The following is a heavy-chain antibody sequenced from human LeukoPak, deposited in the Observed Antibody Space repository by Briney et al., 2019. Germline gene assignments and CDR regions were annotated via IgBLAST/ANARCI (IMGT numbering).Heavy chain of an antibody. Sequence: GGSLRLSCAASGFTFSSYGMHWVRQAPGKGLEWVAFIRYDGSNKYYADSVKGRFTISRDNSKNTLYLQMNSLRAEDTAVYYCAKDVVGDMYYFDYWGQGTLVTVSS. CDR3: AKDVVGDMYYFDY. V-gene: IGHV3-30*02. CDR2: IRYDGSNK. J-gene: IGHJ4*02. D-gene: IGHD1-26*01. CDR1: GFTFSSYG.